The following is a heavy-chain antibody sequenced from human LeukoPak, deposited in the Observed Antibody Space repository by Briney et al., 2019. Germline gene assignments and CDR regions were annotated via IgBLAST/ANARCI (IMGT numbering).Heavy chain of an antibody. D-gene: IGHD6-19*01. J-gene: IGHJ4*02. CDR1: GFSVSSNY. V-gene: IGHV3-66*02. Sequence: PGGSLRLSCAASGFSVSSNYMNWVRQAPGKGLEWVSAIYTGGITYYADSVKGRFTIARDNSKNTLYLQMNSLRAEDTAVYYCARDKLGSGYSSDFDYWGQGTLVTVSS. CDR2: IYTGGIT. CDR3: ARDKLGSGYSSDFDY.